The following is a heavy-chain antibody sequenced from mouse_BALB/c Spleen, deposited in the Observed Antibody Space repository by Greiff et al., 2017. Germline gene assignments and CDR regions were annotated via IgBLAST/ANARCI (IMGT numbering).Heavy chain of an antibody. CDR2: IYPGDGDT. CDR3: ARGRGGAMDY. D-gene: IGHD1-1*02. Sequence: QVQLQQSGAELVRPGSSVKISCKASGYAFSSYWMNWVKQRPGQGLEWIGQIYPGDGDTNYNGKFKGKATLTADKSSSTAYMQLSSLTSEDSAVYFCARGRGGAMDYWGQGTLVTVSA. CDR1: GYAFSSYW. J-gene: IGHJ3*01. V-gene: IGHV1-80*01.